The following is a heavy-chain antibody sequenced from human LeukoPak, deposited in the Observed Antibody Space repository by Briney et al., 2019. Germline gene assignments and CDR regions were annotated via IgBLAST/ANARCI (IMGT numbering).Heavy chain of an antibody. CDR3: ARVLLSNYDFWSGYSNWFDP. CDR1: GGSISSSSYY. CDR2: IYYSGST. D-gene: IGHD3-3*01. Sequence: SETLSLTCTVSGGSISSSSYYWGWIRQPPGKGLEWIGSIYYSGSTYYNPSLKSRVTISVDRSKNQFSLKLSSVTAADTAVYYCARVLLSNYDFWSGYSNWFDPWGQGTLVTVSS. J-gene: IGHJ5*02. V-gene: IGHV4-39*07.